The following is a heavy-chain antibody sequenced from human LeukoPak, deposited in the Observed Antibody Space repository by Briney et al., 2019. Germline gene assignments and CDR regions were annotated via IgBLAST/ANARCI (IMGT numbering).Heavy chain of an antibody. V-gene: IGHV3-7*03. D-gene: IGHD3-10*01. J-gene: IGHJ4*02. CDR1: GSTFSNYW. CDR3: ARVKDYGSGSYYPTFDY. CDR2: IRQDGNEK. Sequence: GGSLRLSCTASGSTFSNYWMIWVRQAPGKGLEWVSIIRQDGNEKYSVDSVRGRFTISRDNARTSLYLQMDSLRAEDTAVYHCARVKDYGSGSYYPTFDYWGQGTLVTVSS.